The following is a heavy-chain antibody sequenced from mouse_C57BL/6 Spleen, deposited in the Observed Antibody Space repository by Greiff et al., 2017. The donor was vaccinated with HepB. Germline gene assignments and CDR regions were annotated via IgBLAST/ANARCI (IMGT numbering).Heavy chain of an antibody. Sequence: EVKLMESGGGLVKPGGSLTLPCAASGFTFSDYGMHWVRQAPEQGLEWVAYISSGSSTIYYADTVKGRFSIFRDNAKNTLFLQMTSLRSEDTAMYYCARHYDYDVRYFDYWGQGTTLTVSS. V-gene: IGHV5-17*01. CDR3: ARHYDYDVRYFDY. D-gene: IGHD2-4*01. CDR1: GFTFSDYG. CDR2: ISSGSSTI. J-gene: IGHJ2*01.